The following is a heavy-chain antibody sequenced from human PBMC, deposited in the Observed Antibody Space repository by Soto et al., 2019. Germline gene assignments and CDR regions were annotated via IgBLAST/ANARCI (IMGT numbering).Heavy chain of an antibody. J-gene: IGHJ6*02. V-gene: IGHV1-3*01. CDR2: INAGNGNT. CDR1: GYTFTSYA. D-gene: IGHD2-2*01. CDR3: ATSISTSRYYYYYGMDV. Sequence: ASVKVSCKASGYTFTSYAMHWVRQAPGQRLEWMGWINAGNGNTKYSQKFQGRVTITRDTSASTAYMELSSLRSEDTAVYYCATSISTSRYYYYYGMDVWGQGTTATVSS.